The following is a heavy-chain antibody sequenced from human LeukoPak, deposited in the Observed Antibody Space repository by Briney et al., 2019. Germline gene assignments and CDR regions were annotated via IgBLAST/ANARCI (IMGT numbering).Heavy chain of an antibody. V-gene: IGHV4-4*07. CDR1: GGSISSYY. CDR2: IYTSGST. D-gene: IGHD2-15*01. Sequence: SETLSLTCTVSGGSISSYYWSWIGQPAGKGPEWIGRIYTSGSTNYNPSLKSRVTMSVDTSKNQFSLKLSSVTAADTAVYYCARDRLLNWFDPWGQGTLVTVSS. J-gene: IGHJ5*02. CDR3: ARDRLLNWFDP.